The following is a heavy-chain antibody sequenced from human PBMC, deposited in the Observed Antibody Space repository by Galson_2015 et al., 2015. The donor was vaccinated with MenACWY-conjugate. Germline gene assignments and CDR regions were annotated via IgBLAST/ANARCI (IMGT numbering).Heavy chain of an antibody. CDR3: ARDKVISLPQYYYYGVDV. CDR2: ISYDGSNK. D-gene: IGHD3-22*01. Sequence: SLRLSCAASGFTFSSYAMLWVRQAPGKGLEWVAVISYDGSNKYYADSVKGRFTISRDNSKNTLYLQMNSLRAEDTAVYYCARDKVISLPQYYYYGVDVWGQGTTVTVSS. V-gene: IGHV3-30*04. CDR1: GFTFSSYA. J-gene: IGHJ6*02.